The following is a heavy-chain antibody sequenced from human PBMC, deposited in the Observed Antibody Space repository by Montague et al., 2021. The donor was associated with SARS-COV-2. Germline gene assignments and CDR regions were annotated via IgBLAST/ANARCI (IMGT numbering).Heavy chain of an antibody. D-gene: IGHD3-3*01. CDR2: ISSSSSYI. J-gene: IGHJ6*02. CDR1: GFTFSSYS. CDR3: ARERLENTIFGGDYYYGMDV. Sequence: SLRLSCAASGFTFSSYSMNWVRQAPGKGLEWDSSISSSSSYIYYADSVKGRFTISRDNAKNSLYLQMNSLRAEDTAVYYCARERLENTIFGGDYYYGMDVWGQGTTVTVSS. V-gene: IGHV3-21*01.